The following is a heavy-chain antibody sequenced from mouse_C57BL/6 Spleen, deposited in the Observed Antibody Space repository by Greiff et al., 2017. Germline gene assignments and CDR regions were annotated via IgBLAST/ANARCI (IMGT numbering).Heavy chain of an antibody. Sequence: EVQLQESGPGLVKPSQSLSLTCSVTGYSITSGYYWNWIRQFPGNKLEWMGYISYDGSNNYNPSLKNRISITRDTSKNQFFLKLNSVTTEDTATYYCARASDGYYEDYAMDYWGQGTSVTVSS. V-gene: IGHV3-6*01. J-gene: IGHJ4*01. CDR1: GYSITSGYY. CDR3: ARASDGYYEDYAMDY. D-gene: IGHD2-3*01. CDR2: ISYDGSN.